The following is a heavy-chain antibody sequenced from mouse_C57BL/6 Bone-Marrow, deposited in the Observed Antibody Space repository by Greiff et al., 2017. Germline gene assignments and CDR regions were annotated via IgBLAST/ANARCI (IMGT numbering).Heavy chain of an antibody. J-gene: IGHJ4*01. CDR2: IWRGGST. CDR3: AKNGSYGSSYGYAMDY. D-gene: IGHD1-1*01. V-gene: IGHV2-5*01. Sequence: VQLQQSGPGLVQPSQSLSITCTVSGFSLTSYGVHWVRQSPGKGLEWLGVIWRGGSTDYNAAFMSRLSITKDNSKSQVFFKMNSLQADDTAIYYCAKNGSYGSSYGYAMDYWGQGTSVTVSS. CDR1: GFSLTSYG.